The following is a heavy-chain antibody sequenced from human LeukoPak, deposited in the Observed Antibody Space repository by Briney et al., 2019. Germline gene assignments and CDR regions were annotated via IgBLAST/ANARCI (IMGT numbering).Heavy chain of an antibody. Sequence: GRSLRLSCAASGFTYSSYAMHWVRQAPGKGLEWVAVISYDGSNKYYADSVKGRFTISRDNSKNTLYLQMNRLRAEDTAVCFCARDVRAYSSGYGMDVWGKGTTVTVSS. CDR1: GFTYSSYA. CDR3: ARDVRAYSSGYGMDV. D-gene: IGHD6-19*01. J-gene: IGHJ6*04. CDR2: ISYDGSNK. V-gene: IGHV3-30*04.